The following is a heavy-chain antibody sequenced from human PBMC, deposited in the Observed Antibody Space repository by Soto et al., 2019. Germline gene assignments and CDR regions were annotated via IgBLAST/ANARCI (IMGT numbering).Heavy chain of an antibody. CDR3: AKAFYNGNSDFGY. Sequence: EVHLVESGGGLVQPGGSLRLSCAASGFTFSNYWMTWVRQAPGKGLEWVANINPDGGAKYYVESVKGRFTLSRDNAKNSLYLQMSCLRAEETAVYYCAKAFYNGNSDFGYWGQGTLVTVSS. CDR1: GFTFSNYW. D-gene: IGHD3-10*01. J-gene: IGHJ4*02. V-gene: IGHV3-7*05. CDR2: INPDGGAK.